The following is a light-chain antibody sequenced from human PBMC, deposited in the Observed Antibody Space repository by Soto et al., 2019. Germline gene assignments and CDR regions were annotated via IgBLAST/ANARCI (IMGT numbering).Light chain of an antibody. CDR3: QQYGSSPPLT. CDR2: GES. CDR1: QSVSSNY. J-gene: IGKJ4*01. Sequence: EIVLTQSPGTLSLSPGERATLSCRASQSVSSNYLAWYQQKPGQAPRLLIYGESSKATGIPDRFSGRGSGTDFTLTISRLEPEDFVVYYCQQYGSSPPLTFGGGTKVEIK. V-gene: IGKV3-20*01.